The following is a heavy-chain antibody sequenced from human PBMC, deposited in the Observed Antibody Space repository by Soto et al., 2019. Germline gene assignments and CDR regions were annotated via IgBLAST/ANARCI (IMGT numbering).Heavy chain of an antibody. D-gene: IGHD6-13*01. CDR1: GFSFSTYG. Sequence: QVHLEESGGGVVQPGRSLRLSCAASGFSFSTYGMHWVRQAPGKGLEWVAVISHDGGNEYYADSVKGRFTISRDSSKNTVYLQMNNVRAEDTAVYYCAKDPSSCYTRGYFDCWGLGTLVTVSS. CDR3: AKDPSSCYTRGYFDC. CDR2: ISHDGGNE. V-gene: IGHV3-30*18. J-gene: IGHJ2*01.